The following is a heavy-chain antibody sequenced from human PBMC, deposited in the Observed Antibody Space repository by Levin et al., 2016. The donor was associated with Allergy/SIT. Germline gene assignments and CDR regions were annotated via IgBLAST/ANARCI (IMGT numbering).Heavy chain of an antibody. CDR3: ARDSGDTCRGGGCSRFLDH. V-gene: IGHV4-59*01. D-gene: IGHD2-15*01. CDR1: GDSITGYY. J-gene: IGHJ4*02. CDR2: IHYKGNT. Sequence: SETLSLTCTVSGDSITGYYWSWIRQSPGKGLEWIAYIHYKGNTYYNPSLKSRVTISVDTSKNQFSLKLTSVAAADTAVYYCARDSGDTCRGGGCSRFLDHWGRGTLVTVSS.